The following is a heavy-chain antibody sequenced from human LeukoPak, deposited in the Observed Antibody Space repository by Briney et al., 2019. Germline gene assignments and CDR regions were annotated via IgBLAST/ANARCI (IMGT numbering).Heavy chain of an antibody. V-gene: IGHV3-48*02. Sequence: GGSLRLSCAASGFTFSSYSMNWVRQAPGKGLEWVSYISSSSTIYYADSVKGRFTISRDNAKNSLYLQMNSLRDEDTAVYYCARNYYDSSGRMPYWGQGTLVTVSS. J-gene: IGHJ4*02. CDR2: ISSSSTI. CDR1: GFTFSSYS. CDR3: ARNYYDSSGRMPY. D-gene: IGHD3-22*01.